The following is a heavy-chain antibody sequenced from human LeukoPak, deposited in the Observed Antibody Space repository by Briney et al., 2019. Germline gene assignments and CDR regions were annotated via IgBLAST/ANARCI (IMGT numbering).Heavy chain of an antibody. CDR2: IKNDGSDK. D-gene: IGHD5-12*01. V-gene: IGHV3-7*01. CDR1: GFSFSAAW. Sequence: GGSLRLSCEASGFSFSAAWMTWVRQAPGKGLEWVATIKNDGSDKYYVDSVRGRFTLSRDNAKNSVYLQMNSLRVEDTAVYYCVNLGYSDGGQGTLVTVSS. CDR3: VNLGYSD. J-gene: IGHJ4*02.